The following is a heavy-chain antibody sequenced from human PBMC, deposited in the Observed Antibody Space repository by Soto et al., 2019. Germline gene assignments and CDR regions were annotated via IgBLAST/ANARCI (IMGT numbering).Heavy chain of an antibody. J-gene: IGHJ6*02. CDR2: IKSKTDGGTT. CDR3: TIPSGYVAYGMDV. V-gene: IGHV3-15*07. CDR1: GFTFSNAW. D-gene: IGHD5-12*01. Sequence: EVQLVESGGGLVKPGGSLRLSCAASGFTFSNAWINWVRQAPGKGLEWVGRIKSKTDGGTTDYAAPVKGRFTISRDDSKNTLYLQMNSLKTEDTAVYYCTIPSGYVAYGMDVWGQGTTVTVSS.